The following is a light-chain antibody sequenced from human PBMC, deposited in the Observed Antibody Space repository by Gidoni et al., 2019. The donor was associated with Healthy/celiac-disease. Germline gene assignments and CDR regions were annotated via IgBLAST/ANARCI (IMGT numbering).Light chain of an antibody. CDR3: LQSYRTPYT. Sequence: DIQMTQSPSSLSASVGDRVTITCRASQSICSYLDWYQQKPGKAPKLLIYAASSLQSGVPSRFSGSGSGTDFTLTISSLQPEDFATYYCLQSYRTPYTFGQGTKLEIK. V-gene: IGKV1-39*01. CDR2: AAS. CDR1: QSICSY. J-gene: IGKJ2*01.